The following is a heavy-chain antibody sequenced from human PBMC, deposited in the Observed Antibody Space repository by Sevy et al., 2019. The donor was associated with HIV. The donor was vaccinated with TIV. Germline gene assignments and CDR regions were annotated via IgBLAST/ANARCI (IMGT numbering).Heavy chain of an antibody. V-gene: IGHV3-30*18. CDR1: GFTFNGYG. Sequence: GGSLRLSCAASGFTFNGYGMHWVRQAPGKGLEWVAVILYDGSNEYYADSVKGRFTISRDNSKNTVYLQMNRLRTEDTAVYYCAKGLHYGSGSSHGGTDYWGQGTLVTVSS. CDR2: ILYDGSNE. J-gene: IGHJ4*02. D-gene: IGHD3-10*01. CDR3: AKGLHYGSGSSHGGTDY.